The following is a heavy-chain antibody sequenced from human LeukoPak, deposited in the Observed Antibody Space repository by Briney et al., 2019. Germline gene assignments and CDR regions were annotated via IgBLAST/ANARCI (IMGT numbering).Heavy chain of an antibody. CDR3: ARGGGYSGYDSGYYYYMDV. CDR1: GYTFTSYY. Sequence: GASVKVSCKASGYTFTSYYMHWVRQAPGQGLEWMGIINPSGGSTSYAQKFQGRVTMTRDTSTSTAYMELRSLRSDDTAVYYCARGGGYSGYDSGYYYYMDVWGKGTTVTVSS. V-gene: IGHV1-46*01. J-gene: IGHJ6*03. D-gene: IGHD5-12*01. CDR2: INPSGGST.